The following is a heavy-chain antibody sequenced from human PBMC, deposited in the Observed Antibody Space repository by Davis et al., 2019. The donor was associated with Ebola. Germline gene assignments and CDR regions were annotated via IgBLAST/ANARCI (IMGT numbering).Heavy chain of an antibody. CDR3: LSSGDGP. CDR1: GLTFSRYW. CDR2: IIPDGSEK. V-gene: IGHV3-7*03. J-gene: IGHJ5*02. D-gene: IGHD3-22*01. Sequence: PGGSLRLSCAASGLTFSRYWMNWVRQAPGQGLEWVANIIPDGSEKYYLDSVKGRFTISRDNAKSSAYLQMNSLRVEDTAVYYCLSSGDGPWGQGTLVTVSS.